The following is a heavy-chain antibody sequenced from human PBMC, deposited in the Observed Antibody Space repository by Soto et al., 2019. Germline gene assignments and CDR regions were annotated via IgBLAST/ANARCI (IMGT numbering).Heavy chain of an antibody. CDR2: AYYSGDT. J-gene: IGHJ5*02. CDR3: ARDRSTYGGGGTGEVKENWFDP. Sequence: AETLSLTCSVSGGSISRYYLSWIRQPPGKGLEWIGYAYYSGDTGYNPSLKSRVTMAVDTSKNQVSLKLSSVTAADTAVYYCARDRSTYGGGGTGEVKENWFDPWGQGALVTVSS. CDR1: GGSISRYY. D-gene: IGHD2-8*01. V-gene: IGHV4-59*01.